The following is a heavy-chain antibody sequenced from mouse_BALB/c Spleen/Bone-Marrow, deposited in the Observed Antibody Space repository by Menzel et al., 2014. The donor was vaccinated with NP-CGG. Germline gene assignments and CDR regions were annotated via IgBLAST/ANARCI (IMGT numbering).Heavy chain of an antibody. J-gene: IGHJ4*01. Sequence: VQLQQPRAELVKPGASVKLSCTASGFNIKDTYIHWGKQRPEQCLGWIGRIDPANGHIKYDPNVRVKAPITADTSSNTAYLQLSSLTSEDTAVYYCARGGLRGDALDCWGQGASVTVSS. CDR3: ARGGLRGDALDC. CDR1: GFNIKDTY. D-gene: IGHD2-4*01. V-gene: IGHV14-3*02. CDR2: IDPANGHI.